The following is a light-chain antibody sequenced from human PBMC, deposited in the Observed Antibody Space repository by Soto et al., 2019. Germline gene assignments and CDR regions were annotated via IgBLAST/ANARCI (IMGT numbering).Light chain of an antibody. J-gene: IGLJ1*01. CDR1: SSDVGVYNF. CDR3: SSYTSSSTYV. V-gene: IGLV2-8*01. Sequence: QSVLTQPPSASGSPGQSVTISCTGTSSDVGVYNFVSWYQQHPGKAPKLMIYEVSKRPSGVPDRFSGSKSGYTASLTVSGLQAEDEADYYCSSYTSSSTYVFGTGTKVTVL. CDR2: EVS.